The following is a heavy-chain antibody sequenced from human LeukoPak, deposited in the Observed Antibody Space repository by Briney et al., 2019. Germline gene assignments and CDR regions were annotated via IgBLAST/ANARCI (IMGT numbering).Heavy chain of an antibody. CDR3: ARLATGYSSGWYVPAEHFQH. J-gene: IGHJ1*01. Sequence: ASVKVSCKASGYTFTGYYMHWVRQAPGQGLEWMGRINPNSGGTNYAQKFQGRVTMTRDTSISTAYMELSRLRSDDTAVSYCARLATGYSSGWYVPAEHFQHWGQSTLVTVPS. V-gene: IGHV1-2*06. CDR1: GYTFTGYY. D-gene: IGHD6-19*01. CDR2: INPNSGGT.